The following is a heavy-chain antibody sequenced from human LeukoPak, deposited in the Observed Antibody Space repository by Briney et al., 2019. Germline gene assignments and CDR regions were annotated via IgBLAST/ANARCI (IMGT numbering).Heavy chain of an antibody. J-gene: IGHJ4*02. CDR1: GYTLTELS. Sequence: ASVKVSCKVSGYTLTELSMHWVRQAPGKGLEWMGGFDPEDGETIYAQKFQGRVTMTEDTSTDTAYMELSSLRSEDTAVYYCATLGDYDYVWGSYRIRDYWGQGTLVTVSS. CDR2: FDPEDGET. D-gene: IGHD3-16*02. CDR3: ATLGDYDYVWGSYRIRDY. V-gene: IGHV1-24*01.